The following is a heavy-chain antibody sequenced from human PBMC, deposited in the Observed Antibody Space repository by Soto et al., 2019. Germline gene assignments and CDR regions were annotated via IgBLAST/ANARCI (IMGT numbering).Heavy chain of an antibody. CDR1: GGYIRGGYYS. CDR3: AASLKFFQI. J-gene: IGHJ3*02. V-gene: IGHV4-30-2*01. Sequence: TSETLSLTCGVYGGYIRGGYYSWNWIRQPPGKGQGWMGFIYNSWSTYYNSSLKSRVTISVDRSKNHFFVDLTSTTASYTAVYYCAASLKFFQIWGQGTKVPVSS. CDR2: IYNSWST.